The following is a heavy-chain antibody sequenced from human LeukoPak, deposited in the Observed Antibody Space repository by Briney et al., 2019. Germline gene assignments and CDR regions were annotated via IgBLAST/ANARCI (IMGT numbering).Heavy chain of an antibody. CDR1: GFTFSTFP. J-gene: IGHJ6*03. Sequence: GTSLRLSCEASGFTFSTFPMHWVRQTPDKRLEWVAVISDDGRDTYYADSVEGRLTISRDNSKNTLYLQMNSLSPEDTAVVYCARVGRVSIYPSYMDVWGKGTTVTVSS. D-gene: IGHD6-6*01. CDR3: ARVGRVSIYPSYMDV. V-gene: IGHV3-30*04. CDR2: ISDDGRDT.